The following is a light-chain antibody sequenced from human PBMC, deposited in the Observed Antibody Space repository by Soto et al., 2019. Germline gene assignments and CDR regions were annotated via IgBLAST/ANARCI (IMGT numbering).Light chain of an antibody. CDR3: AAWDDDLNRLG. J-gene: IGLJ3*02. Sequence: YVLTQPPSASGAPGQRITISCSGRTSNIGSNIVRWYHPLPGAAPKLLIYNNNQRPSWVPDRSFASKSGTSVSLALSGLQPEDVSNYYCAAWDDDLNRLGFAEGT. CDR2: NNN. CDR1: TSNIGSNI. V-gene: IGLV1-44*01.